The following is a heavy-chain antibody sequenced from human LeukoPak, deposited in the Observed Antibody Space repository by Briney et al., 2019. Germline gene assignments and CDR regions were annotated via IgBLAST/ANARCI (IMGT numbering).Heavy chain of an antibody. V-gene: IGHV3-21*01. CDR2: ISSGSSFI. CDR1: GFNFGSYA. D-gene: IGHD3-16*01. Sequence: PGGSLRLSCAAPGFNFGSYATNWVRQAPGKGLEWVSSISSGSSFIYYADSVKGRFTISRDNAKNSLYLQMNSLRAEDTAIYYCARDQGGERWFDPWGQGTLVTVSS. J-gene: IGHJ5*02. CDR3: ARDQGGERWFDP.